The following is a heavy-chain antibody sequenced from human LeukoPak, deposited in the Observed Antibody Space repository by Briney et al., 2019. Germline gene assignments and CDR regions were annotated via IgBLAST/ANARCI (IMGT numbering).Heavy chain of an antibody. CDR3: ARGGEDIVVVVAARLDY. Sequence: SGGSLRLSCAASGFTFSSYGMHWVRQAPGKGLEWVAVIWYDGSNKYYADSVKGRFTISRDNSKNTLYLQMNSLRAEDTAVYYCARGGEDIVVVVAARLDYWGQGTLVTVSS. J-gene: IGHJ4*02. CDR1: GFTFSSYG. V-gene: IGHV3-33*01. D-gene: IGHD2-15*01. CDR2: IWYDGSNK.